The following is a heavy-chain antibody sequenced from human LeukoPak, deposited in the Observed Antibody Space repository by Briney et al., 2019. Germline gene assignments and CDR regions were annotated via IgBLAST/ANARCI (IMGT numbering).Heavy chain of an antibody. CDR1: GFTFSSYS. CDR2: ISSSSSYI. D-gene: IGHD3-22*01. V-gene: IGHV3-21*04. CDR3: AKDDHYDSSGYYYVRAFDI. J-gene: IGHJ3*02. Sequence: GGSLRLSCAASGFTFSSYSMNWVRQAPGKGLEWVSSISSSSSYIYYADSVKGRFTISRDNSKNTLYLQMNSLRAEDTAVYYCAKDDHYDSSGYYYVRAFDIWGQGTMVTVSS.